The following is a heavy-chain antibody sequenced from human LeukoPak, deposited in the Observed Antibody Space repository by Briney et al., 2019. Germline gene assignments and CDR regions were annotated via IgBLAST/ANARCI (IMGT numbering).Heavy chain of an antibody. D-gene: IGHD6-13*01. V-gene: IGHV3-7*04. CDR3: ARGQQLGY. J-gene: IGHJ4*02. Sequence: GGSLRLSCAASGFTFSSHWMTWVRQAPGKGPEWVASINKDGSEQYYVDSVKGRFTISKDNAKKSLYLQMNSLRAEDTAVYSCARGQQLGYWGQGTLVTVSS. CDR1: GFTFSSHW. CDR2: INKDGSEQ.